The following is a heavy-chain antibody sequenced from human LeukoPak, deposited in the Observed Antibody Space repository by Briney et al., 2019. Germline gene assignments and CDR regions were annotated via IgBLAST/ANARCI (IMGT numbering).Heavy chain of an antibody. V-gene: IGHV1-46*01. D-gene: IGHD3-3*01. J-gene: IGHJ6*03. CDR2: INPSGGST. CDR3: ARGGSGYYYYCYYMDV. CDR1: GYTFTSYY. Sequence: ASVKVSCKASGYTFTSYYMRWVRQAPGQGLEWMGIINPSGGSTSYAQKFQGRVTMTRDTSTSTVYMKLSSLRSDDTAVYYCARGGSGYYYYCYYMDVWGKGTTVTVSS.